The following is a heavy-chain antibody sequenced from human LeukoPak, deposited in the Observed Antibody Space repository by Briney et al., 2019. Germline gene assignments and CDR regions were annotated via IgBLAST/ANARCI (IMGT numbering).Heavy chain of an antibody. CDR1: GYTFTSYG. V-gene: IGHV1-18*01. Sequence: ASVKVSCKASGYTFTSYGISWVRQAPGQGLEWMGWISAYNGNTNYAQKLQGRVTMTTDTSTSTAYMELRSLRSDDTAVYYCARDKEPKYCSGGSCLYYYYYCMDVWGKGTTVTVSS. J-gene: IGHJ6*03. D-gene: IGHD2-15*01. CDR3: ARDKEPKYCSGGSCLYYYYYCMDV. CDR2: ISAYNGNT.